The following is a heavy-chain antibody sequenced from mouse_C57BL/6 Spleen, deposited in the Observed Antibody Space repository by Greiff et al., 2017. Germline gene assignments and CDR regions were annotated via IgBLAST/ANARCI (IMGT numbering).Heavy chain of an antibody. V-gene: IGHV1-26*01. CDR2: INPNNGGT. Sequence: VQLQQSGPELVKPGASVKISCKASGYTFTDYYMNWVKQSHGKSLEWIGDINPNNGGTSYNQKFKGKATLTVDKSSSTAYMELRSLTSEDSAVYYCARSGISYDWFAYWGQGTLVTVSA. D-gene: IGHD1-1*01. J-gene: IGHJ3*01. CDR3: ARSGISYDWFAY. CDR1: GYTFTDYY.